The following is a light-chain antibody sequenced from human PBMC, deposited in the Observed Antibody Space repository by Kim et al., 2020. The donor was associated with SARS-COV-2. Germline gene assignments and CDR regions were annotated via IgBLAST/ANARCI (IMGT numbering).Light chain of an antibody. CDR3: QQYNSYLYT. Sequence: SASVGDRVTITCRASQSMSSWLAWYQQKPGKAPKLLIYKASSVESGVPSRFSGSGSGTEFTLTISSLQPDDFATYYCQQYNSYLYTFGQGTKLEI. CDR1: QSMSSW. CDR2: KAS. V-gene: IGKV1-5*03. J-gene: IGKJ2*01.